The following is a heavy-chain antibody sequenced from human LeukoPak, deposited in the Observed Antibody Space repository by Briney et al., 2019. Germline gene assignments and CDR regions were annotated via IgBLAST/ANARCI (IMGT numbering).Heavy chain of an antibody. J-gene: IGHJ6*03. Sequence: SETLSLTCAVYGGSFSGYYWSWIRQPPGKGLEWIGEINHSGSTNYNPSLKSRVTISVDTSKNQFSLKLSSVTAADTAVYYCARGRYSNYPRIYYYYYMDVWGKGTTVTVSS. CDR2: INHSGST. V-gene: IGHV4-34*01. CDR3: ARGRYSNYPRIYYYYYMDV. CDR1: GGSFSGYY. D-gene: IGHD4-11*01.